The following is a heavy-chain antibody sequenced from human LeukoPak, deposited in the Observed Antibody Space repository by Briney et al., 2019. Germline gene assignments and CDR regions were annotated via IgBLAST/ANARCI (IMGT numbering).Heavy chain of an antibody. CDR2: INHSGST. V-gene: IGHV4-34*01. CDR1: GGSFSGYY. J-gene: IGHJ4*02. Sequence: KPSETLSLTCAVYGGSFSGYYWSWIRQPPGKGLEWIGEINHSGSTNYNPPLKSRVTISVDTSKNQFSLKLSSVTAADTAVYYCARGVSYVWGSYRFDYWGQGTLVTVSS. CDR3: ARGVSYVWGSYRFDY. D-gene: IGHD3-16*02.